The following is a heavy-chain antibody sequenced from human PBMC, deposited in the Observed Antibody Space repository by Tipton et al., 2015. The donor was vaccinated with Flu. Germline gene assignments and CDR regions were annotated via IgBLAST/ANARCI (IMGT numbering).Heavy chain of an antibody. V-gene: IGHV4-61*08. J-gene: IGHJ4*02. CDR3: ATEYRGGGNRYYFDY. Sequence: TLSLTCTVSGDSISSGGYYWTWIRQRPGKGLEWIGYIYYSGSTNYNPSLKSRVTISVDTSKNQFSLKLSSVIAADTAVYYCATEYRGGGNRYYFDYWGQGTLVTVSS. D-gene: IGHD4-23*01. CDR1: GDSISSGGYY. CDR2: IYYSGST.